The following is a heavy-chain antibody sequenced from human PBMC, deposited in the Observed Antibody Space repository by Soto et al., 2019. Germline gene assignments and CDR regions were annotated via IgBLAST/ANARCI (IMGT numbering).Heavy chain of an antibody. Sequence: QVQLVQSGAEVRKSGSSVTVSCRASGGTFSSYAVSWVRQAPGQGLEWMGVIIAPLNTPKYAPKFQDRVTITAYASATTAYMELSSLRSEDTAVYYCARESSSPTYYSYGMDVWGQGTTVTVSS. CDR1: GGTFSSYA. V-gene: IGHV1-69*01. D-gene: IGHD6-6*01. CDR3: ARESSSPTYYSYGMDV. J-gene: IGHJ6*02. CDR2: IIAPLNTP.